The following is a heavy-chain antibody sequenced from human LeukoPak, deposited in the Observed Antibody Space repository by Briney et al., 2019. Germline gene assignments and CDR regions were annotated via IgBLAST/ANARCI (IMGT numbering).Heavy chain of an antibody. V-gene: IGHV1-18*01. J-gene: IGHJ4*02. Sequence: GASVNVSFKASVYTFTSYDISWVRQAPGQGLEWMGWISAYNGNINYAQKLQGRVTMTTDTSTSTDYMELRSLRSDGTAVYCCARARWGDCSGGSCYLFDYWGQGTLVTVSS. CDR2: ISAYNGNI. CDR1: VYTFTSYD. D-gene: IGHD2-15*01. CDR3: ARARWGDCSGGSCYLFDY.